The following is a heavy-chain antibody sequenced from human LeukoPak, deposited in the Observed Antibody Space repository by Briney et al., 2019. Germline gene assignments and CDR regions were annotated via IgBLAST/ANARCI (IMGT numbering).Heavy chain of an antibody. CDR1: GFTVSSNY. J-gene: IGHJ6*02. CDR2: INNDGSYT. Sequence: GGSLRLSCAASGFTVSSNYMSWVRQAPGKGLVWVSRINNDGSYTSYADSVKGRFTISRDNAKNTLYVQMNSLRAEDTAVYYCARMGHDILVPSGMDVWGQGTTVTVSS. CDR3: ARMGHDILVPSGMDV. D-gene: IGHD1-1*01. V-gene: IGHV3-74*01.